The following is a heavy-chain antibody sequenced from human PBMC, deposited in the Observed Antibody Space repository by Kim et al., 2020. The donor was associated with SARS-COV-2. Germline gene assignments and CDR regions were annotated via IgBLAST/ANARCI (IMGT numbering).Heavy chain of an antibody. V-gene: IGHV1-2*02. Sequence: QKFQGRVTMTRDTSISTAYMELSRLRSDDTAVYYCARDWWIQLWWGMDVWGQGTTVTVSS. CDR3: ARDWWIQLWWGMDV. D-gene: IGHD5-18*01. J-gene: IGHJ6*02.